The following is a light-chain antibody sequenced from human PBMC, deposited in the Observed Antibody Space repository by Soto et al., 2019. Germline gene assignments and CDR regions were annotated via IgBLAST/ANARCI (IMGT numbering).Light chain of an antibody. V-gene: IGLV2-23*01. CDR3: CSYAQANSWV. J-gene: IGLJ3*02. Sequence: QSALTQPASVSGSPGQSITISCTGTSSDVGSYNLVSWYQQHPGKAPKLMIYEGSQRPSGVSYRFSGSKSGNTASLTISGLQAEDEADHFCCSYAQANSWVFGGGTKLTVL. CDR2: EGS. CDR1: SSDVGSYNL.